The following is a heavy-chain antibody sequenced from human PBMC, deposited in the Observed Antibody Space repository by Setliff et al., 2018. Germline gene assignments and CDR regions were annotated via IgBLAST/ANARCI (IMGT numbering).Heavy chain of an antibody. D-gene: IGHD3-3*01. CDR3: AKSPHDFWSGRVLFDY. V-gene: IGHV3-23*01. CDR1: GFTFSSYA. J-gene: IGHJ4*01. Sequence: PGGSLRLSCAASGFTFSSYAMSWVRQAPGKGLEWVSAISGSGGSTYYADSVKGRFTISRDNSKNTLHLQMNSLRVEDTAIYYCAKSPHDFWSGRVLFDYWGQGMLVTV. CDR2: ISGSGGST.